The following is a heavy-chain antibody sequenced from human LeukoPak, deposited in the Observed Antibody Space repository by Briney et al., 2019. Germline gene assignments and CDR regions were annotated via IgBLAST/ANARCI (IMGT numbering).Heavy chain of an antibody. J-gene: IGHJ6*02. CDR1: GGTFSSYA. Sequence: GSSVKVSCKASGGTFSSYAISWVRQAPGQGLEWMGRIIPILGIANYAQKFQGRVTMTTDTSTSTAYMELRSLRSDDTAVYYCARDHGSYDFWSGYYLDDPLGNYYYGMDVWGQGTTVTVSS. CDR3: ARDHGSYDFWSGYYLDDPLGNYYYGMDV. CDR2: IIPILGIA. D-gene: IGHD3-3*01. V-gene: IGHV1-69*04.